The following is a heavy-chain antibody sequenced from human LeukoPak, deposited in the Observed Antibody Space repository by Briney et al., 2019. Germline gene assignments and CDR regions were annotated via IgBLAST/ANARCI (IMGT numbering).Heavy chain of an antibody. D-gene: IGHD3-22*01. CDR2: IYSGGST. J-gene: IGHJ4*02. CDR3: ARTYDSSGYYDY. Sequence: GGSLRLSCAASGFTVSSNYMSWVRQAPGKGLERVSVIYSGGSTYYADSVKGRFTISRDNSKNTLYLQMNSLRAEGTAVYYCARTYDSSGYYDYWGQGALVTVSS. V-gene: IGHV3-53*01. CDR1: GFTVSSNY.